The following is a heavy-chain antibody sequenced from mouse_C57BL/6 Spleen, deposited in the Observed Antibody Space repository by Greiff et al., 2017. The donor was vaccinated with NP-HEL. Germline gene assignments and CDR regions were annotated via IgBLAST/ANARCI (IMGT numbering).Heavy chain of an antibody. CDR1: GYTFTSYW. CDR2: IDPSDSYT. Sequence: QVQLKQPGAELVMPGASVKLSCKASGYTFTSYWMHWVKQRPGQGLEWIGEIDPSDSYTNYNQKFKGKSTLTVDKSSSTAYMQLSSLTSEDSAVYYCARGGFLLFDYWGQGTTLTVSS. CDR3: ARGGFLLFDY. V-gene: IGHV1-69*01. J-gene: IGHJ2*01.